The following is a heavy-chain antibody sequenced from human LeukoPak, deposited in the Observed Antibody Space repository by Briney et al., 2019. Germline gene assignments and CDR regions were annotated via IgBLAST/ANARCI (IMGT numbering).Heavy chain of an antibody. CDR3: ARRIAVAGPFDY. D-gene: IGHD6-19*01. Sequence: PSETLSLTCTVSGGSISSYYWSWIRQPPGKGLEWIGYIYCSGSTNYNPSLKSRVIISVDTSKNQFSLKLSSVTAADTAVYYCARRIAVAGPFDYWGQGTLVTVSS. CDR2: IYCSGST. J-gene: IGHJ4*02. V-gene: IGHV4-59*08. CDR1: GGSISSYY.